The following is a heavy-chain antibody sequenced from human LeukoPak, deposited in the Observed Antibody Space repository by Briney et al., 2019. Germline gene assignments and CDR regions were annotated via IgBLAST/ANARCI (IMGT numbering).Heavy chain of an antibody. D-gene: IGHD3-22*01. Sequence: PGGSLRLSCEASGFTFSSYGMHWVRQAPGKGLEWVAVIWYDGSDKYYADSVKGRFSISRDNSKNTLYLQMNSLRAEDTAVYYCARELPPVVNFYFDSWGQGTLVIVSS. CDR1: GFTFSSYG. J-gene: IGHJ4*02. CDR3: ARELPPVVNFYFDS. V-gene: IGHV3-33*01. CDR2: IWYDGSDK.